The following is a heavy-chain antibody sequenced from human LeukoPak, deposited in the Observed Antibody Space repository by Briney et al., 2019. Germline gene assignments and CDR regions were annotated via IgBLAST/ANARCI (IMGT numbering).Heavy chain of an antibody. J-gene: IGHJ4*02. Sequence: GGSLRLSCAASGFTFSSYGKHWVRQAPGKGLEWVAVIWYDGSNKYYADSVKGRFTISRDNSKNTLYLQMNSLRAEDTAVYYCARGRADTAMATLPYYFDYWGQGTLVTVSS. CDR3: ARGRADTAMATLPYYFDY. CDR1: GFTFSSYG. CDR2: IWYDGSNK. D-gene: IGHD5-18*01. V-gene: IGHV3-33*01.